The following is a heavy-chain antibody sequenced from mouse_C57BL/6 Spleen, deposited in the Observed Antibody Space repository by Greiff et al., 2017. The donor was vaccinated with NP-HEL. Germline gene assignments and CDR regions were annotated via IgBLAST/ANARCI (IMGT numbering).Heavy chain of an antibody. CDR3: ARTGITTVVATDYAMDY. J-gene: IGHJ4*01. V-gene: IGHV1-19*01. Sequence: EVQLQQSGPVLVKPGASVKMSCKASGYTFTDYYMNWVKQSHGKSLEWIGVINPYNGGTSYNQKFKGKATLTVDKSSSTAYMELNSLTSEDSAVYDCARTGITTVVATDYAMDYWGQGTSVTVSS. D-gene: IGHD1-1*01. CDR2: INPYNGGT. CDR1: GYTFTDYY.